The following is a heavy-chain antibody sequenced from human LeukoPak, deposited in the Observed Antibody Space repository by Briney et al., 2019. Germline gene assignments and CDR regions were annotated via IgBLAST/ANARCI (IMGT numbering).Heavy chain of an antibody. CDR1: GFTFTNYW. V-gene: IGHV3-7*01. Sequence: GGSLRLSCAASGFTFTNYWMTWVRQAPGKGLEWVADIEPDGSGKTYVDSVKGRFTIPRDNAQQSLYLQMDTLTAEDTAVYYCVTSWVRQQRDFWGQGALVTVSS. CDR2: IEPDGSGK. CDR3: VTSWVRQQRDF. D-gene: IGHD3-10*01. J-gene: IGHJ4*02.